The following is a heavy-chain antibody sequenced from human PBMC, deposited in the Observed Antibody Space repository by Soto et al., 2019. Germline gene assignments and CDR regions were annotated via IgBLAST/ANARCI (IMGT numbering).Heavy chain of an antibody. V-gene: IGHV3-30*18. CDR3: AKESMGLRY. J-gene: IGHJ4*02. Sequence: QVQLVESGGGVVQPGRSLRLSCAASGFTFSSYGMHWVRQAPGKGLEWVAVISYDGSNKYYADSVKGRFTISRDNSKNTLYLQMNSLRAEDTAVFYCAKESMGLRYWGQGTLVTVSS. D-gene: IGHD2-21*01. CDR1: GFTFSSYG. CDR2: ISYDGSNK.